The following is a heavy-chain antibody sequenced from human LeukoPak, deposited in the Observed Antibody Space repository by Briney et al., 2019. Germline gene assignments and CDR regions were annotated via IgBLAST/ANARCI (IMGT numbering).Heavy chain of an antibody. J-gene: IGHJ5*02. CDR1: GGSISSGVYY. CDR2: IYYSGTT. Sequence: SQTLSLTCTVSGGSISSGVYYWSWIRQPPGKGLEWIGYIYYSGTTYYNPSLKSRVSISVDTSKNQFSLKLNSVTAADTAVYYCARVRYCSSPTCYTDNWLDPWGQGTLVTVSS. D-gene: IGHD2-2*02. V-gene: IGHV4-30-4*08. CDR3: ARVRYCSSPTCYTDNWLDP.